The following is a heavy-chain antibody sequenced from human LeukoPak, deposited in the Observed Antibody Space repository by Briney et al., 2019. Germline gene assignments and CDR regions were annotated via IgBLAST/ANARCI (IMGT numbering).Heavy chain of an antibody. J-gene: IGHJ4*02. V-gene: IGHV3-23*01. CDR2: ISDSGGST. D-gene: IGHD3-10*01. CDR1: GFTFSRYA. CDR3: GKDRYGSGSYGYFDY. Sequence: PGGSLRLSCATSGFTFSRYAMSWVRQAPGKGLEWVSSISDSGGSTYYGDSVKGRFTISRDNSKKTLYLQMNSLRAEDTAVYYCGKDRYGSGSYGYFDYWGQGTLVTVSS.